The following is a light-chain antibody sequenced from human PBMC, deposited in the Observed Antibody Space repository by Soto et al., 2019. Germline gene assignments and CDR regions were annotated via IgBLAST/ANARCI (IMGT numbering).Light chain of an antibody. CDR3: QQRSNWPWT. CDR1: PSVSSY. J-gene: IGKJ1*01. Sequence: EIVLTQSPAPLSLSPGERATLSCRASPSVSSYLAWYQHKPGQAPRLLIYDASNRATGIPPRFSGSESGTDFTLTISSLEPEALAFYYCQQRSNWPWTFGQGTTVEIQ. CDR2: DAS. V-gene: IGKV3-11*01.